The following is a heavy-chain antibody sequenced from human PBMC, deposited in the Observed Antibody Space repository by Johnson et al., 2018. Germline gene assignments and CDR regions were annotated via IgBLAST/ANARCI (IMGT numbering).Heavy chain of an antibody. CDR2: IYYSGST. J-gene: IGHJ6*03. CDR1: GGSISSYY. V-gene: IGHV4-59*01. CDR3: ARYYYGSGSYYNVRYMDV. Sequence: QVQLQESGPGLVKPSETLSLTCTVSGGSISSYYWSWIRQPPGKGLEWIGYIYYSGSTNYNPSLKSRVTISVDTSKNQFSLTLRSVTAAATAVYYCARYYYGSGSYYNVRYMDVGGKGTTVTVSS. D-gene: IGHD3-10*01.